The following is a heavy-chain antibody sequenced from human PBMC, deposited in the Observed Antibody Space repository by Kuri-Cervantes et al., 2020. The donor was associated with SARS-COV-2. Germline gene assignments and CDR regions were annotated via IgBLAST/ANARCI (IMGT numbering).Heavy chain of an antibody. D-gene: IGHD7-27*01. CDR3: ASARSLNWGSFDY. V-gene: IGHV1-2*02. Sequence: ASVKVSCKASGYTFTGYYMHWVRQAPGQGLEWMGWTNPNSGGTNYAQKFQGRVTMTRDTSISTAYMELSRLRSDDTAVYYCASARSLNWGSFDYWGQGTLVTVSS. CDR1: GYTFTGYY. J-gene: IGHJ4*02. CDR2: TNPNSGGT.